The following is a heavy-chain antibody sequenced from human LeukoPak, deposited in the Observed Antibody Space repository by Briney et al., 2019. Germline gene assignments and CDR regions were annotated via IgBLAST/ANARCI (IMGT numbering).Heavy chain of an antibody. CDR2: IKQDGSEK. Sequence: GGSKRLSCAASGFTFSDYWMSWVRQAPGKGLEWVGNIKQDGSEKYYVDSVKGRFTISRDNAKNSLYLQMNSLRAEDTAVYYCAREGKLSYWGQGTLVTVSS. CDR1: GFTFSDYW. J-gene: IGHJ4*02. CDR3: AREGKLSY. V-gene: IGHV3-7*01.